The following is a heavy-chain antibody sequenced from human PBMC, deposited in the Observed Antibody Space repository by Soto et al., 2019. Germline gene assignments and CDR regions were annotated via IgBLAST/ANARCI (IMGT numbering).Heavy chain of an antibody. CDR3: VRVGRLGGY. V-gene: IGHV3-7*03. D-gene: IGHD3-16*01. CDR1: GFTFSSYW. CDR2: IEEDGSGK. J-gene: IGHJ4*02. Sequence: GGSLRLSCTASGFTFSSYWMSWVRQAPGKGLGWVANIEEDGSGKYYVDSVKGRFSISRDNARNSLYLQMNSLRVEDTAVYYCVRVGRLGGYWGQGALVTVSS.